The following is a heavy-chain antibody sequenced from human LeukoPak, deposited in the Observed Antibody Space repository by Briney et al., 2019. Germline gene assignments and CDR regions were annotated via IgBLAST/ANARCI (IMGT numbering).Heavy chain of an antibody. CDR1: SGGSISGGSINTYY. J-gene: IGHJ4*02. V-gene: IGHV4-59*12. Sequence: SETLSLTCTMSGGSISGGSINTYYWTWIRQPPGKGLEWIGYIYYSGSTNYNPSLKSRVTISLDRSKNQFSLKLSSVTAADTAVYYCARDSEKSVGATGGDYWGQGTLVTVSS. D-gene: IGHD1-26*01. CDR3: ARDSEKSVGATGGDY. CDR2: IYYSGST.